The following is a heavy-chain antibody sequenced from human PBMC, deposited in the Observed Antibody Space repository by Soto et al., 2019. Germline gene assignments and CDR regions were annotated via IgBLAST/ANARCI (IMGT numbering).Heavy chain of an antibody. CDR2: INAGNGNT. CDR1: GYTFTSYA. D-gene: IGHD4-17*01. Sequence: QVQLVQSGAEVKKPGASVKVSCKASGYTFTSYAMHCVRQAPGQRLEWMGWINAGNGNTKYSQKFQGRVTITRDTCESTAYMELSSLRSEDTAVYYCARDRGFHNYGFDYWGQGTLVTVSS. J-gene: IGHJ4*02. CDR3: ARDRGFHNYGFDY. V-gene: IGHV1-3*01.